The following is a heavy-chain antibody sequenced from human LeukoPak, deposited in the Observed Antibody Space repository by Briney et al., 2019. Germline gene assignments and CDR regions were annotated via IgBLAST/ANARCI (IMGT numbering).Heavy chain of an antibody. CDR1: GFTFSSYS. CDR3: AGESIVLMVYALDY. V-gene: IGHV3-48*01. D-gene: IGHD2-8*01. Sequence: GGSLRLSCAASGFTFSSYSMNWVRQAPGKGLEWVSYISSSSSTIYYADSVKGRFTISRDNAKNSLYLRMNSLRAEDTAVYYCAGESIVLMVYALDYWGQGTLVTVSS. J-gene: IGHJ4*02. CDR2: ISSSSSTI.